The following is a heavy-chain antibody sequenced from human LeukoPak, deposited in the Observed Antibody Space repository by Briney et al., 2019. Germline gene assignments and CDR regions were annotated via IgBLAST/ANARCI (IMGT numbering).Heavy chain of an antibody. CDR3: ARRARAYSHPYDY. D-gene: IGHD4/OR15-4a*01. Sequence: GGSLRLSCAASGFTFSSYGMSWVRQAPGKGLEWVSSISSSSSYIYYADSVKGRFTISRDNAKNSLYLQMNSLRAEDTAVYYCARRARAYSHPYDYWGQGTLVTVSS. V-gene: IGHV3-21*04. J-gene: IGHJ4*02. CDR2: ISSSSSYI. CDR1: GFTFSSYG.